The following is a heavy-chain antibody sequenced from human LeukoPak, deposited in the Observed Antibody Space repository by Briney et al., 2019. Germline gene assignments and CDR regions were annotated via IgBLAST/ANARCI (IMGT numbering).Heavy chain of an antibody. CDR2: INPNSGGT. D-gene: IGHD5-12*01. Sequence: ASAKVSCKASGYTFTGYYMHWVRQAPGQGLEWMGWINPNSGGTNYAQKFQGWVTMTRDTSISTAYMELSRLRSDDTAVYYCARDLGYSGYEDWGQGTLVTVSS. CDR3: ARDLGYSGYED. CDR1: GYTFTGYY. V-gene: IGHV1-2*04. J-gene: IGHJ4*02.